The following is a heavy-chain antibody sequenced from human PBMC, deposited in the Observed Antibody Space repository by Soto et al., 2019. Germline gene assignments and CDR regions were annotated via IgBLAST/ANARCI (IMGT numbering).Heavy chain of an antibody. J-gene: IGHJ4*02. Sequence: DVLLVQSGGGLVQPGGSLRLSCAPSGLSVTSNYMAWVRQAPGKGLEWVSVIYSGSTTHHADSVKGRFTISRDSSSNTLYLQRSSLRVEDTALYYCARGYWVEGYGAGTYFDYWGQGTLVTVSS. CDR2: IYSGSTT. CDR3: ARGYWVEGYGAGTYFDY. V-gene: IGHV3-66*01. CDR1: GLSVTSNY. D-gene: IGHD2-15*01.